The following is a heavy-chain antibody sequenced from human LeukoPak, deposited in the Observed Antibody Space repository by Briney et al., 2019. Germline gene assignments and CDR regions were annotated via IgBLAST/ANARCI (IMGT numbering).Heavy chain of an antibody. V-gene: IGHV3-33*01. CDR1: GFTFSSYG. CDR3: ARSIVVVPAAIGY. D-gene: IGHD2-2*01. CDR2: IWFDGRSK. J-gene: IGHJ4*02. Sequence: GGSLRLSCAASGFTFSSYGMHWVRQAPGKGPEWVAVIWFDGRSKYYADSVKGRFTISRDNSKNTLYLQMNSLRAEDAAVYYCARSIVVVPAAIGYWGQGTLVTVSS.